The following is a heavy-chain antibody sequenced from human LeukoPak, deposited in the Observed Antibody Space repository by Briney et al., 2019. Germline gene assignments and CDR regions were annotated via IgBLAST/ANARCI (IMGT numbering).Heavy chain of an antibody. CDR2: INHSGST. CDR3: ARGRQWLVRYYYYYMDV. D-gene: IGHD6-19*01. CDR1: GGSFSGYY. Sequence: SETLSLTCAVYGGSFSGYYWGWIRQPPGKGLEWIGEINHSGSTNYNPSLKSRVTISVDTSKNQFSLKLSSVTAADTAVYYCARGRQWLVRYYYYYMDVWGKGTTVTVSS. J-gene: IGHJ6*03. V-gene: IGHV4-34*01.